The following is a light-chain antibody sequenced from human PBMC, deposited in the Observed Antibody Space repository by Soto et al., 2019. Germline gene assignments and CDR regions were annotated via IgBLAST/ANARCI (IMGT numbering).Light chain of an antibody. J-gene: IGKJ2*01. Sequence: EIVLTQSPATLSLSPGERATLSCTASRSVGSSYFAWYQQKPGQAPRLLIYGASSRATGIPDKFSNSGSGTDFTLTIDRLQPEDFAVYYCQQFGSLPYTFGQGTKLQI. V-gene: IGKV3-20*01. CDR1: RSVGSSY. CDR2: GAS. CDR3: QQFGSLPYT.